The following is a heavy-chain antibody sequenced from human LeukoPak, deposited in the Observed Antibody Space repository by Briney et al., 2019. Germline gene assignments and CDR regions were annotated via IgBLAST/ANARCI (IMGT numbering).Heavy chain of an antibody. CDR2: IYYSGST. CDR3: ARTHDYGGNTDFDY. CDR1: GGSISSYY. J-gene: IGHJ4*02. Sequence: SETLSLTCTVSGGSISSYYWSWIRQPPGKGLEWIGYIYYSGSTYCNPSLKSRVTISLDTSKNHFSLKLSSVTAADTAVYFCARTHDYGGNTDFDYWGQGILVTVSS. D-gene: IGHD4-23*01. V-gene: IGHV4-59*01.